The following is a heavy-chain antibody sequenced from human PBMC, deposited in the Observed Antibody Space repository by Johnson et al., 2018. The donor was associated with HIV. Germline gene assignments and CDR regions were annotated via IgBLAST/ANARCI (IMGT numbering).Heavy chain of an antibody. J-gene: IGHJ3*02. CDR2: ISYDGSNK. CDR1: GFTFSSYA. D-gene: IGHD3-22*01. CDR3: AGEGGTFYDSSGSLAFDI. Sequence: QMQLVESGGGVVQPGRSLRLSCAASGFTFSSYAMHWVRQTPGKGLEWVAIISYDGSNKYYADSVKGRFTISRDNSKNTLYLQMNRLRAEDTAVYYCAGEGGTFYDSSGSLAFDIWGQGTMVAVSS. V-gene: IGHV3-30-3*01.